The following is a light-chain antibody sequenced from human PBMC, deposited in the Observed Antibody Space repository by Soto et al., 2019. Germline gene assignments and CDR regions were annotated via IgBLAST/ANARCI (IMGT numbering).Light chain of an antibody. CDR1: QSISSW. CDR3: QKYNSYSQT. V-gene: IGKV1-5*01. CDR2: DAS. J-gene: IGKJ1*01. Sequence: DIQMTQSPSTLSASVGDRVTITCRASQSISSWLAWYQQKPGKAPKLLIYDASSLESGGPSRFSGSGSGTEFTLTISSLQPDDFATYYCQKYNSYSQTFGQGTKVEIK.